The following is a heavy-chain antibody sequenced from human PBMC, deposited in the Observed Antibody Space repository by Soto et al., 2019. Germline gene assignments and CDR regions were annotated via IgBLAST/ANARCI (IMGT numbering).Heavy chain of an antibody. CDR2: ISGSGGRT. CDR3: AANRGYNYYYGMDV. J-gene: IGHJ6*02. CDR1: GFTFSSYA. V-gene: IGHV3-23*01. Sequence: EVQLLESGGGLVQPGGSLRLSCAASGFTFSSYAMSWVRQAPGKGLEWVSAISGSGGRTYYADSVKGRFTISRDNSKNTLYLQMNSLRAEDTAVYYCAANRGYNYYYGMDVWGQGTTVTVSS. D-gene: IGHD3-22*01.